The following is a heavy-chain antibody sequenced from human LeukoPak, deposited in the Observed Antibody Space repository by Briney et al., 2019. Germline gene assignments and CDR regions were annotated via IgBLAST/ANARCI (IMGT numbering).Heavy chain of an antibody. Sequence: GGSLRLSCAASGFTFSSYSMNWVRQAPGKGLEWVSSISSSSSYIYYADSVKGRFTISRDNAKNSLYLQMNSLRAEDTAVYYCAREVFPTNRDDPQRFNDPIDAFDIWGQGTMVTVSS. J-gene: IGHJ3*02. CDR1: GFTFSSYS. CDR2: ISSSSSYI. D-gene: IGHD1-1*01. CDR3: AREVFPTNRDDPQRFNDPIDAFDI. V-gene: IGHV3-21*01.